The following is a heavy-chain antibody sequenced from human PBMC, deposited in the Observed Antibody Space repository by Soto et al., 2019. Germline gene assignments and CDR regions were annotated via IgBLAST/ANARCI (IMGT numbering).Heavy chain of an antibody. J-gene: IGHJ5*02. Sequence: SETLSLTCAVYGGSVNGYYCNFIRHPALKGPEWIVEINHTGGTHYNPSLKSRVTMSVDTPKNQFSLRLSSVTAADTAIYYCATRITVFGLLIPPFDPWGQGTQVTVSS. CDR2: INHTGGT. V-gene: IGHV4-34*01. CDR3: ATRITVFGLLIPPFDP. D-gene: IGHD3-3*01. CDR1: GGSVNGYY.